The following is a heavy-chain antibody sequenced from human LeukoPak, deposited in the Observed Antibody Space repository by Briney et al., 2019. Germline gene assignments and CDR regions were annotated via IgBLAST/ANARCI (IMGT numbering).Heavy chain of an antibody. D-gene: IGHD2-8*02. V-gene: IGHV3-74*01. Sequence: PGRSLRLSCAASGFTFSDYWMHWVRQAPGKGLMWVSRIDSAGSTTSYADSVKGRFTISRDNAKNTLHLQMNSLRAEDTAVYFCARRCTGGDCYSEPWGQGTLVTVSS. CDR1: GFTFSDYW. J-gene: IGHJ5*02. CDR3: ARRCTGGDCYSEP. CDR2: IDSAGSTT.